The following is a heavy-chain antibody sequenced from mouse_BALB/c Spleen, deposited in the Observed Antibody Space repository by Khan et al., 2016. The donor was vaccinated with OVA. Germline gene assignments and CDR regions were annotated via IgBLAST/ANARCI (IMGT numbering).Heavy chain of an antibody. CDR2: IDPSDSHT. J-gene: IGHJ3*01. CDR3: ARSYYYGSSTWFAY. V-gene: IGHV1-69*02. CDR1: GYTFSSYW. D-gene: IGHD1-1*01. Sequence: QVQLKESGAELVKPGASVKLSCKASGYTFSSYWMHWVKQRPGQGLEWIGEIDPSDSHTNYNQKVKGKATLNVDKSSSTAYMHLSSLTSEDSAVYYGARSYYYGSSTWFAYWGQGTLVTVS.